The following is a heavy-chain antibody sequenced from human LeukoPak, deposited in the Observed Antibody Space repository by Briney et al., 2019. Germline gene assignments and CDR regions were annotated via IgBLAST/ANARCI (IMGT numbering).Heavy chain of an antibody. CDR1: GYTFTGYY. CDR2: INPNSGGT. V-gene: IGHV1-2*02. D-gene: IGHD5-18*01. Sequence: ASVKVSCKASGYTFTGYYMHWVRQAPGQGLEWMGWINPNSGGTNYAQKFQDRVTMTRDTSISTAYMELSRLRSDDTAVYYCARGRGEGYSYGRYYFDYWGQGTLVTVSS. CDR3: ARGRGEGYSYGRYYFDY. J-gene: IGHJ4*02.